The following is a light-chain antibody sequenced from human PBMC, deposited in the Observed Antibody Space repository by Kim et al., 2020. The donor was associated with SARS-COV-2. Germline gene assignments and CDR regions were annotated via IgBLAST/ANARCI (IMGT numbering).Light chain of an antibody. CDR2: TAS. Sequence: ASLGYRVTITCRASQSISTWVAWYQPKPGKAPTLLIYTASTLEEGVPSRLSGSGSGTDFTITISSLQPGEFATYYCQQYTSYPLTFGGGTKVDIK. CDR3: QQYTSYPLT. J-gene: IGKJ4*01. V-gene: IGKV1-5*03. CDR1: QSISTW.